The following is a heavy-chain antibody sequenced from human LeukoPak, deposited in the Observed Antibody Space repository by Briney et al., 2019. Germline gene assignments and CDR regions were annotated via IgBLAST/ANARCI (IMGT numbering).Heavy chain of an antibody. CDR2: ISSTSITM. V-gene: IGHV3-48*03. J-gene: IGHJ2*01. CDR1: GFSFSGYG. CDR3: ARDMERSFWYFDL. D-gene: IGHD3-10*01. Sequence: PGGSLRLSCAASGFSFSGYGMNWVRQAPGKGLEWVSYISSTSITMYYADSVKGRFTISRDNAKNSLYLQMNSLRAEDTAVYYCARDMERSFWYFDLWGRGTLVTVSS.